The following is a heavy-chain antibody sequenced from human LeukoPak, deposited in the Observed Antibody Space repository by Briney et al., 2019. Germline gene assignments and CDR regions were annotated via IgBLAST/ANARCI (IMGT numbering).Heavy chain of an antibody. V-gene: IGHV4-34*01. J-gene: IGHJ6*02. CDR2: INHSGST. CDR1: GGSFSSYY. CDR3: ARDRGGYENYYYYGMDV. D-gene: IGHD5-12*01. Sequence: SETLSLTCAVYGGSFSSYYWSWIRQPPGKGLEWIGEINHSGSTNYNPSLKSRVSISVDTSKNLFSLKLSSVTAADTAVYYCARDRGGYENYYYYGMDVWGQGTTVTVSS.